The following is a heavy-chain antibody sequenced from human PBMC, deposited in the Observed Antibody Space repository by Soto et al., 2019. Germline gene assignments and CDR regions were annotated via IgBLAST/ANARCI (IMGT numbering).Heavy chain of an antibody. V-gene: IGHV3-30-3*01. J-gene: IGHJ6*02. D-gene: IGHD2-2*01. CDR3: ARAVVPAAIGDRHYYYYGMDV. CDR2: ISYDGSNK. CDR1: GFTFSSYA. Sequence: GGSLRLSCAASGFTFSSYAMHWVRQAPGKGLEWVAVISYDGSNKYYADSVKGRFTISRDNSKNTLYLQMNSLRAEDTAVYYCARAVVPAAIGDRHYYYYGMDVWGQGTTVTVSS.